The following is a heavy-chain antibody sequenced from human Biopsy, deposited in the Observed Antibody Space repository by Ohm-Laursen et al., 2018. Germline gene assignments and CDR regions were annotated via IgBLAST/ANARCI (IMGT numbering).Heavy chain of an antibody. J-gene: IGHJ4*02. Sequence: GSSVKVSCKASGYTFTSYGITWVRQAPGQGLEWMGWINPNNGNTSYAQMLQGRVTMTRDTSTSTAYMELRSLRSDDTAVYYCARGGRIFANIITRIDYWGQGTLVTVSS. CDR3: ARGGRIFANIITRIDY. CDR1: GYTFTSYG. D-gene: IGHD3-3*01. V-gene: IGHV1-18*01. CDR2: INPNNGNT.